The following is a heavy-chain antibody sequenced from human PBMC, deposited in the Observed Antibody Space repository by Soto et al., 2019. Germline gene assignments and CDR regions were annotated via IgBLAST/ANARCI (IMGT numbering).Heavy chain of an antibody. V-gene: IGHV6-1*01. Sequence: QVPLQQSGPELVKPSQTLSLTCAISGDSVSNIDADWNWIMQSPSTSLEWLGSIYYRSRWHNEYALSVTGRLTINPDTSRNGFSLQLSSVTPEDTGVYFCASLVGNSWLDSWGQGTLVTVSS. CDR1: GDSVSNIDAD. J-gene: IGHJ5*01. CDR2: IYYRSRWHN. CDR3: ASLVGNSWLDS. D-gene: IGHD6-6*01.